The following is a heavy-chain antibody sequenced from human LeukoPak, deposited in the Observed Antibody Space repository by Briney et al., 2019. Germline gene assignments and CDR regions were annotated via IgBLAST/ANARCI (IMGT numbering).Heavy chain of an antibody. CDR2: MNPNSGNT. J-gene: IGHJ3*02. D-gene: IGHD3-10*01. CDR1: GYTFTSYD. CDR3: AREDTLWFGELLFDAFDI. Sequence: GASVKVSCKASGYTFTSYDINLVRRATGQGLEWMGWMNPNSGNTGYAQKFQGRVTMTRNTSISTAYMELSSLRSEDTAVYYCAREDTLWFGELLFDAFDIWGQGTMVTVSP. V-gene: IGHV1-8*01.